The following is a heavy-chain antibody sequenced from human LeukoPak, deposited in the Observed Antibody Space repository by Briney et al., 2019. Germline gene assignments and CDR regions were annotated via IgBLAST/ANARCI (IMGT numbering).Heavy chain of an antibody. CDR2: ISSSSSYI. V-gene: IGHV3-21*01. J-gene: IGHJ3*02. CDR3: ARGLGVPDAFDI. Sequence: PGGSLRLSCAASGFTISSYRMNWVRQAPGKGLEWVSSISSSSSYIYSADSMKGRFTISRDNAKNSLYLQMNSLRAEDTAVYYCARGLGVPDAFDIWGQGTMVTVSS. D-gene: IGHD1-26*01. CDR1: GFTISSYR.